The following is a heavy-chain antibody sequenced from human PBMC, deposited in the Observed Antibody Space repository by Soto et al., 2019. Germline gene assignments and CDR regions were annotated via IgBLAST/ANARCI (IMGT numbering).Heavy chain of an antibody. Sequence: SETLSLTCAVSGGSISSGGYSWSWIRQPPGKGLEWIGYIYHSGSTYYNPSLKSRVTISVDRSKNQFSLKLSSVTAADTAVYYCARKSSIWQFDYWGQGTLVTVSS. CDR1: GGSISSGGYS. CDR2: IYHSGST. V-gene: IGHV4-30-2*01. CDR3: ARKSSIWQFDY. J-gene: IGHJ4*02. D-gene: IGHD6-13*01.